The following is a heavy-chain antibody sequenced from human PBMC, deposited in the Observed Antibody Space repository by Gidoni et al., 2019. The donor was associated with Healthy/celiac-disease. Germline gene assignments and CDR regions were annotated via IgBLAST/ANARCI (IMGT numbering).Heavy chain of an antibody. J-gene: IGHJ6*02. D-gene: IGHD6-19*01. CDR1: GFPFRRYD. Sequence: EVQLVESGGGLVQPGGSLSRSCAASGFPFRRYDMNWVRQAPGKGLEWVSYISSSGSTIYYADSVKGRFTISRDNAKNSLYLQMNSLRAEDTAVYYCARDGSGWYGGYYYYGMDVWGQGTTVTVSS. CDR3: ARDGSGWYGGYYYYGMDV. V-gene: IGHV3-48*03. CDR2: ISSSGSTI.